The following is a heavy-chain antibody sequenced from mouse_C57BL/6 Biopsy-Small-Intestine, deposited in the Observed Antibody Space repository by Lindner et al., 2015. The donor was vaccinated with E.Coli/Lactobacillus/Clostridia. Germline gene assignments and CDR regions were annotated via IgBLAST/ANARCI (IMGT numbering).Heavy chain of an antibody. J-gene: IGHJ4*01. CDR1: GYTFTDYE. CDR2: IDPETGGT. Sequence: VQLQESGAELVRPGASVTLSCKASGYTFTDYEMYWVKQTPVHGLEWIGAIDPETGGTAYNQKFKGKAILTADKSSSTAHMELRSLTSEDSAVYYCTRGRRRGHYYAMDYWGQGTSVTVSS. D-gene: IGHD3-3*01. V-gene: IGHV1-15*01. CDR3: TRGRRRGHYYAMDY.